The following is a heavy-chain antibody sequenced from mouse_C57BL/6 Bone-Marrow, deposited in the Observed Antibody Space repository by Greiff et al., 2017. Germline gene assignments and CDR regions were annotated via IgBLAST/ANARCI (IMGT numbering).Heavy chain of an antibody. Sequence: VMLVESGPGLVAPSQSLSITCTVSGFSLTSYGVDWVRQSPGKGLEWLGVIWGVGSTNYTSALKSRLSISKDNSKSQVFLKMNSLQTDDTAMYYCARNSNYAMDYWGQGTSVTVSS. CDR2: IWGVGST. J-gene: IGHJ4*01. CDR3: ARNSNYAMDY. D-gene: IGHD2-5*01. V-gene: IGHV2-6*01. CDR1: GFSLTSYG.